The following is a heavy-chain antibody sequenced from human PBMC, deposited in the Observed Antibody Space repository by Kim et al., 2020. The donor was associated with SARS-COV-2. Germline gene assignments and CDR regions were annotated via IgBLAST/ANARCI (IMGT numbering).Heavy chain of an antibody. D-gene: IGHD2-15*01. V-gene: IGHV3-23*01. CDR3: AKDRFGVVAAKGGFDP. Sequence: SGKGRFTISRDNSKNPLYLQMNSLRAEDTAVYYCAKDRFGVVAAKGGFDPWGQGTLVTVSS. J-gene: IGHJ5*02.